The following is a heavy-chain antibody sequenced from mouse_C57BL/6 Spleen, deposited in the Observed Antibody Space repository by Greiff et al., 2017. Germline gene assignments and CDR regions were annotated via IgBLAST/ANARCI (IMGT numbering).Heavy chain of an antibody. V-gene: IGHV1-55*01. CDR2: IYPGSGST. J-gene: IGHJ4*01. Sequence: QVQLQQPGAELVKPGASVKMSCEASGYTFTSYWITWVKQRPGQGLEWIGDIYPGSGSTNYNEKFKSKATLTVDTSSSTAYMQLSSLTSEDSAVYCCARGGSSYFYAMDYWGQGTSVTVSS. CDR3: ARGGSSYFYAMDY. D-gene: IGHD1-1*01. CDR1: GYTFTSYW.